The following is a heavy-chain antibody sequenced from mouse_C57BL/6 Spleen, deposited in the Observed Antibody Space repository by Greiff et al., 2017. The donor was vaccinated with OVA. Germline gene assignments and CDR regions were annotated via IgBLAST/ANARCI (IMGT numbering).Heavy chain of an antibody. Sequence: VQVVESGPELVKPGASVKLSCKASGYTFTSYDINWVKQRPGQGLEWIGWIYPRDGSTKYNEKFKGKATLTVDTSSSTAYMELHSLTSEDSAVYFCAREGSGDYDGFAYWGQGTLVTVSA. CDR1: GYTFTSYD. J-gene: IGHJ3*01. CDR3: AREGSGDYDGFAY. CDR2: IYPRDGST. V-gene: IGHV1-85*01. D-gene: IGHD2-4*01.